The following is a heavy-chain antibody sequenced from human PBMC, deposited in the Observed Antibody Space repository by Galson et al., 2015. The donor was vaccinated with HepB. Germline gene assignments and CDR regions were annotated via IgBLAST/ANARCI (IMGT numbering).Heavy chain of an antibody. V-gene: IGHV3-33*08. CDR3: ARPGAGARSYFDY. J-gene: IGHJ4*02. CDR2: IWYDGSNK. CDR1: GFTFSSYG. Sequence: SLRLSCAASGFTFSSYGMHWVRQAPGKGLEWVAVIWYDGSNKYYADSVKGRFTISRDNSKNTLYLQMNSLRAEDTAVYYCARPGAGARSYFDYWGQGTLVTVSS. D-gene: IGHD6-19*01.